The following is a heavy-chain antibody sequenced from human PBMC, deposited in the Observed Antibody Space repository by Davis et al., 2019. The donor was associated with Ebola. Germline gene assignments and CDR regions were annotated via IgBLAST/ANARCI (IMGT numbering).Heavy chain of an antibody. V-gene: IGHV3-71*01. CDR1: GFTVSSNY. D-gene: IGHD2-15*01. CDR3: ARALGRHCSGDRCYGFDY. J-gene: IGHJ4*02. Sequence: GGSLRLSCAASGFTVSSNYMSWVRQAPGKGLEWLGFIRSKAYGATAEYAASVRGRLTISGDDSKGIAHLEMYGLKTEDTAVYYCARALGRHCSGDRCYGFDYWGLGTLVTVSS. CDR2: IRSKAYGATA.